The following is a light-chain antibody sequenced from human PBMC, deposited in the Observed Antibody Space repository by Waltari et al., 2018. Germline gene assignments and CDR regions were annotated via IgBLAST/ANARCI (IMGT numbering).Light chain of an antibody. J-gene: IGKJ3*01. CDR3: QQRSNVLFA. Sequence: EVVLTQSPATLSLSPGERATLSCRASQGGSRFLAWYQQKPGQAPRLLIYDASNRATGIPARFSGSGSGTDFTLTISSLEPEDFAVYYCQQRSNVLFAFGPGTKVDFK. V-gene: IGKV3-11*01. CDR1: QGGSRF. CDR2: DAS.